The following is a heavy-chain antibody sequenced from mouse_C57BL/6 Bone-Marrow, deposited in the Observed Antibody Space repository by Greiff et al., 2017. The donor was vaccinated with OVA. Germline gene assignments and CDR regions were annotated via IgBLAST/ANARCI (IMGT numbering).Heavy chain of an antibody. V-gene: IGHV6-3*01. CDR1: GFTFSNYW. J-gene: IGHJ2*01. CDR2: IRLKSDNYAT. Sequence: EVKLQESGGGLVQPGGSMKLSCVASGFTFSNYWMNWVRQSPEKGLEWVAQIRLKSDNYATHYAESVKGRFTISRDDSKSSVYLQMNNLRAEDTGIYYCTGDSVITTVVAPAYFDYWGQGTTLTVSS. CDR3: TGDSVITTVVAPAYFDY. D-gene: IGHD1-1*01.